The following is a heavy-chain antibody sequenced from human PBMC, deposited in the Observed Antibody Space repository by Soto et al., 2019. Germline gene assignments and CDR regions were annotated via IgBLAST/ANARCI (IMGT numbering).Heavy chain of an antibody. J-gene: IGHJ6*02. V-gene: IGHV1-18*04. CDR1: GYTFSSYG. CDR2: ISVYSGKT. D-gene: IGHD6-19*01. CDR3: ARSAMAGDYYYYGMDV. Sequence: AASVKVSCKASGYTFSSYGITWVRQAPGQVLEWMGWISVYSGKTSYAQKLQDRVTMSTDTSTSKAYLELRSLRSGDTAFYYCARSAMAGDYYYYGMDVWGRGTTVTVSS.